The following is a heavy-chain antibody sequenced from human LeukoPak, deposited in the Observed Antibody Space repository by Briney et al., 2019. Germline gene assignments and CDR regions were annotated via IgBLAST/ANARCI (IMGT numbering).Heavy chain of an antibody. V-gene: IGHV1-69*04. J-gene: IGHJ6*02. CDR1: GGTFSSYA. Sequence: GSSVKVSCKASGGTFSSYAIRWVRQAPGQGRECMGRIIPILGIANYAQKFQGRVTNTADKYTSTDYMELSSLRSEDTAVYYCARGTGYSSPYGMDVWGQGTTVTVSS. CDR2: IIPILGIA. CDR3: ARGTGYSSPYGMDV. D-gene: IGHD5-18*01.